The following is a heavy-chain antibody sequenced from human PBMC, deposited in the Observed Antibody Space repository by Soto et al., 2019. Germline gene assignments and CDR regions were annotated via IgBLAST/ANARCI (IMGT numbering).Heavy chain of an antibody. CDR3: ARDVFPYSSSPDYFDY. CDR2: ISAYNGNT. Sequence: QVQLVQSGAEVKKPGASVKVSCKASGYTFTSYGISWVRQAPGQGLEWMGWISAYNGNTNYEQKLQGRVTMTTDTSTSTAYMELRSLRSADTAVYYCARDVFPYSSSPDYFDYWGQGTLVTVSS. V-gene: IGHV1-18*01. D-gene: IGHD6-13*01. J-gene: IGHJ4*02. CDR1: GYTFTSYG.